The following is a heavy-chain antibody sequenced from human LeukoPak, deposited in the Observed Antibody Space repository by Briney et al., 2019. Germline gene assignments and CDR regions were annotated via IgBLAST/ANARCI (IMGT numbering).Heavy chain of an antibody. D-gene: IGHD6-13*01. Sequence: GGSLRLSCAASGFTFSSYTMSWVRQAPGKGLEWVSAISGSGGSTYYADSVKGRFTISRDNSKNTLYLQMNSLRAEDTAVYYCAREYSSSWYSPNGDYWGQGTLVTVSS. CDR3: AREYSSSWYSPNGDY. V-gene: IGHV3-23*01. CDR2: ISGSGGST. J-gene: IGHJ4*02. CDR1: GFTFSSYT.